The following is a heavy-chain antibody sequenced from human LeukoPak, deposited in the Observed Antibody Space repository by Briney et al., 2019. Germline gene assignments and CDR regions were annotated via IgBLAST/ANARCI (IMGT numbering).Heavy chain of an antibody. CDR2: ISYDGSNK. CDR3: ARDDGSGSDGFDY. CDR1: GFTFSSYA. V-gene: IGHV3-30*01. Sequence: GGSLRLSCAASGFTFSSYAMLWVRQAPGKGLEWVAVISYDGSNKYYADSVKGRFTISRDNSKNTLYLQMNSLRAEDTAVYYCARDDGSGSDGFDYWGQGTLVTVSS. D-gene: IGHD3-10*01. J-gene: IGHJ4*02.